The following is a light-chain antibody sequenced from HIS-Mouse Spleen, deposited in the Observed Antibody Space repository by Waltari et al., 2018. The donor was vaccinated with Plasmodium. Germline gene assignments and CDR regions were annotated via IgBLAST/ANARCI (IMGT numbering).Light chain of an antibody. CDR1: ALPKKS. Sequence: SYELTQPPSVSVSPGQTARITRSGDALPKKSAYWYQEKAGQAPVLVIYEDSKRPSGIPERFPGSSSGTMATLTISGAQVEDEADYYCYSTDSSGNHRVFGGGTKLTVL. CDR2: EDS. CDR3: YSTDSSGNHRV. V-gene: IGLV3-10*01. J-gene: IGLJ3*02.